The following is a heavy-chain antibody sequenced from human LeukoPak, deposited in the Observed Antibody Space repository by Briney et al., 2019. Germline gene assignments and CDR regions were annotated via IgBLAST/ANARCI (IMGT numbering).Heavy chain of an antibody. V-gene: IGHV3-21*01. CDR2: ISSSSSYI. CDR1: GFTFSSYS. J-gene: IGHJ6*01. CDR3: ARFSGAYLGFYYYSGMAV. Sequence: GGSLRLSCAASGFTFSSYSMNWVRQAPGKGLEWVSSISSSSSYIYYADSVKGRFTISRDNAKNSLYLQMNSLRAEDTAVYYCARFSGAYLGFYYYSGMAVWGKGPRSPSPQ. D-gene: IGHD4-17*01.